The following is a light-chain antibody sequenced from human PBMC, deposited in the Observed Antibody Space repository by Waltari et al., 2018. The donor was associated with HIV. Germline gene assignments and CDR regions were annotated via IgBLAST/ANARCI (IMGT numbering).Light chain of an antibody. V-gene: IGLV3-16*01. CDR3: LTVDSSVP. CDR2: KDA. J-gene: IGLJ3*02. Sequence: SYELTQPPSLSVSLGHMARIGCSGIRSARKSAFWCHQRPGQFPVLVTYKDADRPSGIPERFSGSTSGIKVTLTISGVQADDEADYYCLTVDSSVPFGGGTKVTV. CDR1: RSARKS.